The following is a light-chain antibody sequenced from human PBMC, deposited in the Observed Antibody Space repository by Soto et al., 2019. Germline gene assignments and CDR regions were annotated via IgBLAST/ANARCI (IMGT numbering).Light chain of an antibody. CDR3: HHYNNWPPYT. CDR1: QSVSSN. CDR2: GAS. V-gene: IGKV3-15*01. J-gene: IGKJ2*01. Sequence: EMVMTQSPATLSVSPGERATLSCRASQSVSSNLAWYQQKPGQAPRLLIYGASTRATGIPARFSGSGSGTEFTLSISSLQSEDFAAYYCHHYNNWPPYTFGQGTKLEIK.